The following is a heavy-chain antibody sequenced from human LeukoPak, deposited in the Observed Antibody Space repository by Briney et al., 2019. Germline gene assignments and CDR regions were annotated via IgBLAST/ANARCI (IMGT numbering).Heavy chain of an antibody. CDR1: GFTFSYYA. Sequence: QPGASLRLSCAASGFTFSYYAMSWVRQAPGRGPEWVSAITGGGSGIYYADSMKSRFTISRDNSKNTLYLQINSLRAEDTAVYYCAKWGDYDVLTGYYVPDYWGQGTLVTVSS. V-gene: IGHV3-23*01. J-gene: IGHJ4*02. CDR2: ITGGGSGI. D-gene: IGHD3-9*01. CDR3: AKWGDYDVLTGYYVPDY.